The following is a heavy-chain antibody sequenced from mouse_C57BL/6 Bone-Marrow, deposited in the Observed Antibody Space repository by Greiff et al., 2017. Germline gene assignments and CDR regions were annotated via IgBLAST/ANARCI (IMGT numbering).Heavy chain of an antibody. CDR1: GYTFTSYW. D-gene: IGHD1-1*01. J-gene: IGHJ1*03. V-gene: IGHV1-64*01. CDR3: ARSSSTVVATDWYFDV. Sequence: VQLQQPGAELVMPGASVKLSCKASGYTFTSYWMHWVKQRPGQGLEWIGMIHPNSGSTNYNEKFKSKATLTVDKSSSTAYMHLSSLTSEDSAVYYCARSSSTVVATDWYFDVWGTGTTVTVSS. CDR2: IHPNSGST.